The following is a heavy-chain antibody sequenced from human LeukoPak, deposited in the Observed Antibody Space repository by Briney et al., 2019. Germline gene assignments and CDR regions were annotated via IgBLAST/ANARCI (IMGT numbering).Heavy chain of an antibody. CDR3: ARVGNGDYGVTRLFPDWFDP. V-gene: IGHV3-48*01. Sequence: EAGGSLRLSCAASGFTFSSYSMNWVRQAPGKGLEWVSYISSSSSTIYYADSVKGRFTISRDNAKNSLYLQMNSLRAEDTAVYYCARVGNGDYGVTRLFPDWFDPWGQGTLVTVSS. CDR2: ISSSSSTI. J-gene: IGHJ5*02. CDR1: GFTFSSYS. D-gene: IGHD4-17*01.